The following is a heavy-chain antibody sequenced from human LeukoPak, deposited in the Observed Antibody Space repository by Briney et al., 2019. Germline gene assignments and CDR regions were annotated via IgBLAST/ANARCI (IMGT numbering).Heavy chain of an antibody. V-gene: IGHV4-39*07. Sequence: PSETLSLTCTVSGGSISSSSYYWGWIRQPPGKGLEWIGSIYYSGSTNYNPSLKSRVTISVDTSKNQFSLKLSAVTAADRAVYYCARGADSSGYLPSHFDYWGQGTLVTVSS. J-gene: IGHJ4*02. D-gene: IGHD3-22*01. CDR3: ARGADSSGYLPSHFDY. CDR2: IYYSGST. CDR1: GGSISSSSYY.